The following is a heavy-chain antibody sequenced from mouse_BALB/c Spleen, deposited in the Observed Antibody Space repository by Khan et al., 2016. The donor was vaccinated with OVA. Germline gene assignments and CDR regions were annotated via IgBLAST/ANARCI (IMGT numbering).Heavy chain of an antibody. CDR3: AKGLWSYYFALDY. D-gene: IGHD1-1*02. V-gene: IGHV2-6-5*01. J-gene: IGHJ4*01. Sequence: QVQLKQSGPGLVAPSQSLSITCTVSGFSLSDYGVSWIRQPPGEGLEWLGVIWGGGNTYYNSALKSRLSISKDNSKSQVFLKMNSLQTDDTAINDCAKGLWSYYFALDYWGKGTSVTVSS. CDR2: IWGGGNT. CDR1: GFSLSDYG.